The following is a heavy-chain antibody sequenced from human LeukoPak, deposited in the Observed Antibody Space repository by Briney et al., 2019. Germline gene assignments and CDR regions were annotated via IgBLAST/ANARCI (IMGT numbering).Heavy chain of an antibody. CDR2: IHSTGST. J-gene: IGHJ4*02. D-gene: IGHD4-17*01. CDR3: VRDEKGDYDFDY. CDR1: GASINNYY. Sequence: PSETLSLTCTVSGASINNYYWTWTRQSPGKGLEWIGYIHSTGSTNYNFSLRRRVIMSVDKSKNQFSLNLSSVTAADTAVYYCVRDEKGDYDFDYWGQGTLVTVSS. V-gene: IGHV4-59*01.